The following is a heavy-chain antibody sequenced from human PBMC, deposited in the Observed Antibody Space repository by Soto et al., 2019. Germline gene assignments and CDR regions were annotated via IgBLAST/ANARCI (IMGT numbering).Heavy chain of an antibody. V-gene: IGHV4-39*01. CDR2: IYYSGST. D-gene: IGHD1-26*01. Sequence: SETLSLTCTVSGGSISSSSYYWGWIRQPPGKGLEWIGSIYYSGSTYYNPSLKSRVTISVDTSKNQFSLKLSSVTAADTAVYYCARLSELGLYYFDYWGQGTLVTVSS. CDR3: ARLSELGLYYFDY. CDR1: GGSISSSSYY. J-gene: IGHJ4*02.